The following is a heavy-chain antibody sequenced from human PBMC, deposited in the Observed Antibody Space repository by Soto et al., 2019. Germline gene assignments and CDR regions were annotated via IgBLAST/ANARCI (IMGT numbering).Heavy chain of an antibody. CDR3: ARAGVDDSSGYYYDTGFDY. V-gene: IGHV4-34*01. J-gene: IGHJ4*02. CDR1: GGSFSGYY. CDR2: INHSGST. Sequence: SETLSLTCAVYGGSFSGYYWSWIRQPPGKGLEWIGEINHSGSTNYNPSLKSRVTISVDTSKNQFSLKLSSVTAADTAVYYCARAGVDDSSGYYYDTGFDYRGQGTLVTVSS. D-gene: IGHD3-22*01.